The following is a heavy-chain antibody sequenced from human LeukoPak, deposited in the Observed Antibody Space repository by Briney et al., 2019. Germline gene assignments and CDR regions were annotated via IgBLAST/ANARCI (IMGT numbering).Heavy chain of an antibody. J-gene: IGHJ2*01. CDR3: AREIQELHSGSYNYWYFDL. D-gene: IGHD1-26*01. Sequence: SETLSLTCAVYGGSFSSYYWSWVRQPPGKGLEWVGYIYYSGSTNYNPSLKSGVTISVDTSKNQFSLKLSSVTAADTAVYYCAREIQELHSGSYNYWYFDLWGRGTLVTVSS. V-gene: IGHV4-59*01. CDR1: GGSFSSYY. CDR2: IYYSGST.